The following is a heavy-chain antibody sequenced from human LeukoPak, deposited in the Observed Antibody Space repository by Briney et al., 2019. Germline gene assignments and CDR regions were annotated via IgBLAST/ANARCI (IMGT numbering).Heavy chain of an antibody. V-gene: IGHV4-61*02. CDR1: GGSISSGSYC. CDR2: IYTSGST. J-gene: IGHJ4*02. D-gene: IGHD6-13*01. CDR3: ARVTPPPQLVIDY. Sequence: SETLSLTCTVSGGSISSGSYCWSWIRQPAGKGLEWIGRIYTSGSTNYNPSLKSRVTISVDTSKNQFSLKLSSVTAADTAVYYCARVTPPPQLVIDYWGQGTLVTVSS.